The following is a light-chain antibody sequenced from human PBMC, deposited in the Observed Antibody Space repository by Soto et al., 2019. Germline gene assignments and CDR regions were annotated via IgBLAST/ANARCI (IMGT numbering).Light chain of an antibody. CDR1: NSNIEDNY. J-gene: IGLJ3*02. CDR3: CSYAGSYTLV. V-gene: IGLV1-47*01. CDR2: KNN. Sequence: QSVLTQPPSASGTPGQRVTIFCSGANSNIEDNYVYWYQQLPGTAPKLLIYKNNQRPSGVPDRFSGSRSGTSASLVISGLQSADEADYYCCSYAGSYTLVFGGGTKLTVL.